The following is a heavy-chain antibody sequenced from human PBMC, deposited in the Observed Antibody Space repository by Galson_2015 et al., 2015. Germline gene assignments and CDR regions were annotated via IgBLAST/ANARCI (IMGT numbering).Heavy chain of an antibody. V-gene: IGHV3-23*01. CDR2: ISGSGGNT. J-gene: IGHJ4*02. D-gene: IGHD2-15*01. Sequence: SLRLSCAASGVTFTNCAMCWVRQAPGKGLEWVSGISGSGGNTYYADSVKGRFTVSRDNSKNTLYLQMKNLRPEDTAVYYCEGQRQGMSLSATDDFWGQGTQVTVSS. CDR3: EGQRQGMSLSATDDF. CDR1: GVTFTNCA.